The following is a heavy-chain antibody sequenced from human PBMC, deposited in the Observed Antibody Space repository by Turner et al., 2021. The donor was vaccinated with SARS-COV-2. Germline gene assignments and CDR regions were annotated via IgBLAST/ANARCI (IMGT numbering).Heavy chain of an antibody. CDR3: ARGNHGLGRADIDY. Sequence: QVQLQVSGPGLVKPSETLSLTCTVCGGSISTYYWDWIRQPPGKGLEWIGYIYYNGITNDNPSLKSLVTMSLDTSKKQFSLNLSSVTAADTAVYYCARGNHGLGRADIDYWGQGTLVTVSS. D-gene: IGHD3-10*01. CDR1: GGSISTYY. V-gene: IGHV4-59*01. CDR2: IYYNGIT. J-gene: IGHJ4*02.